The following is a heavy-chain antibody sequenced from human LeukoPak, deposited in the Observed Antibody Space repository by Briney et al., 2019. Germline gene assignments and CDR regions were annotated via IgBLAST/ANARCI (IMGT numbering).Heavy chain of an antibody. J-gene: IGHJ4*02. CDR2: ISYDGSNK. CDR1: GFTFSSYA. CDR3: ARDPIGGYYFDY. D-gene: IGHD3-16*02. V-gene: IGHV3-30*04. Sequence: PGRSLRLSCAASGFTFSSYAMHWVRQAPGKGLEWVAVISYDGSNKYYADSVKGRFTISRDNSKNTLYLQMNSLRAEDTAVYYCARDPIGGYYFDYWGQGTLVTVSS.